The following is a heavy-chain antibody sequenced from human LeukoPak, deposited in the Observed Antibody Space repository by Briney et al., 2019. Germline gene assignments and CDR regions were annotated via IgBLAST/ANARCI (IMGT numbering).Heavy chain of an antibody. D-gene: IGHD3-10*01. J-gene: IGHJ3*02. CDR2: ISSSGST. V-gene: IGHV4-61*02. CDR1: GASISSGNYY. CDR3: ARRITMVRGVIPIKAFDI. Sequence: SQTLSLTCTVSGASISSGNYYWSWIRQTAGKGLEWIGRISSSGSTNYNPSLKSRVTISVDTSKNQFSLKLSSVTAADTAVYYCARRITMVRGVIPIKAFDIWGQGTMVTVSS.